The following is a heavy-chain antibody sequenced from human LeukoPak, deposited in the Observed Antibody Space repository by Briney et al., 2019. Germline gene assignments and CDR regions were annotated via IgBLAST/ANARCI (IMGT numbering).Heavy chain of an antibody. Sequence: GGSLRLSCAASGFTFSSYGMHWVRQAPGKGLEWVAVISYDGSNKYYADSVKGRFTISRDNSKNTLYLQMYSLRAEDTAVYYCAKSGPDTAMVTVYYFDYWGQGTLVTVSS. CDR3: AKSGPDTAMVTVYYFDY. V-gene: IGHV3-30*18. J-gene: IGHJ4*02. CDR1: GFTFSSYG. CDR2: ISYDGSNK. D-gene: IGHD5-18*01.